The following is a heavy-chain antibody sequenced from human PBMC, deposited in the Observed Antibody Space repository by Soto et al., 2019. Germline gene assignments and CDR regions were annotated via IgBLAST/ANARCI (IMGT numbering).Heavy chain of an antibody. CDR3: ARGGGSGPYNAAYFDF. D-gene: IGHD3-10*01. Sequence: QVQLVQSGAEVKKPGSSVKVSCRASGGTFIRDIVTWVRQAPGQGLEWMGGITPIFSTTNYAQKFRGRVTITADKSTNTAYRELSSLTSEDTAVYYCARGGGSGPYNAAYFDFWGQGTLVTVSS. V-gene: IGHV1-69*06. J-gene: IGHJ4*02. CDR1: GGTFIRDI. CDR2: ITPIFSTT.